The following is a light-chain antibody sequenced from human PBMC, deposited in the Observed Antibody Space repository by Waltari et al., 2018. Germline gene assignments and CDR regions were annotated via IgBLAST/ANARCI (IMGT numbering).Light chain of an antibody. CDR1: SSHIGGNV. J-gene: IGLJ3*02. V-gene: IGLV1-44*01. Sequence: QSVLTQPPSASGTPGQRVTISCTGSSSHIGGNVVTWYQQLPGKAPTLLIYRSDLRPSGVPDRFSGSKSGTSASLAISGLQSADEGDYYCAAWDDSLHGHWVFGGGTKVTVL. CDR2: RSD. CDR3: AAWDDSLHGHWV.